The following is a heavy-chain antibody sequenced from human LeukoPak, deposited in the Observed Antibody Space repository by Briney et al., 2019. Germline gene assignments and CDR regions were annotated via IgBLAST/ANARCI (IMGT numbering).Heavy chain of an antibody. V-gene: IGHV3-21*05. CDR2: ISSSSSYI. J-gene: IGHJ4*02. CDR1: GFIFSSYS. CDR3: ARADWDTAMIDY. Sequence: PGGSLRLSCAASGFIFSSYSMNWVRQAPGKGLEWVSYISSSSSYIYYADSVKGRFTISRDNAKNSLYLQMNSVRAEDTAVYYCARADWDTAMIDYWGQGTLVTVSS. D-gene: IGHD5-18*01.